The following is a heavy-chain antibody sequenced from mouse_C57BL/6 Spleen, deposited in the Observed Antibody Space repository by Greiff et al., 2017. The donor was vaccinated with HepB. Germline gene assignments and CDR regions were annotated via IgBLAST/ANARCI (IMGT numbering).Heavy chain of an antibody. CDR2: ISYDGSN. CDR3: ARKLPYYFDY. Sequence: EVKLVESGPGLVKPSQSLSLTCSVTGYSITSGYYWNWIRQFPGNKLEWMGYISYDGSNNYNPSLKNRISITRDTSKNQFFLKLNSVTTEDTATYYCARKLPYYFDYWGQGTTLTVSS. CDR1: GYSITSGYY. V-gene: IGHV3-6*01. J-gene: IGHJ2*01.